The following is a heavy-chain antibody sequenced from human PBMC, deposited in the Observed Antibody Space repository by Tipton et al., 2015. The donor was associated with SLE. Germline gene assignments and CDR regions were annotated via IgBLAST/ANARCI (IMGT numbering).Heavy chain of an antibody. Sequence: TLSLTCTVSGGSISTYYWGWIRQPPGKGLEWIGSIYNTASANYNPSLKSRVTISLDTSKNQFSLKLSSVTAADTAVYYCTREELGSDAFDIWGQGTMVTVSS. CDR3: TREELGSDAFDI. CDR1: GGSISTYY. J-gene: IGHJ3*02. CDR2: IYNTASA. D-gene: IGHD7-27*01. V-gene: IGHV4-59*01.